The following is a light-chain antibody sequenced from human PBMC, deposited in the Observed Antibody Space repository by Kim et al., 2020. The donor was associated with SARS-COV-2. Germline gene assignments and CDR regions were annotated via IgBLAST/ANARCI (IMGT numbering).Light chain of an antibody. J-gene: IGLJ3*02. CDR3: SSYTSTSTPP. Sequence: GQSITISCTGTSSDIGGYNYVSWYQHHPGKAPKLMIYDVKKRPSGVSYRFSGSKSGNTAFLTIFGLQAEDEADYYCSSYTSTSTPPFGGGTQLTVL. CDR2: DVK. CDR1: SSDIGGYNY. V-gene: IGLV2-14*03.